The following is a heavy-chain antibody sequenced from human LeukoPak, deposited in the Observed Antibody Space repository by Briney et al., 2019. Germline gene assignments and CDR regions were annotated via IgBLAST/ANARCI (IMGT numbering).Heavy chain of an antibody. J-gene: IGHJ3*02. V-gene: IGHV3-30-3*01. CDR1: GFTFSSYA. CDR2: ISYDGSNK. CDR3: AREENYDSSGYYPGGDAFDI. Sequence: GGSLRLSCAASGFTFSSYAMHWVRQAPGKGLEWVAVISYDGSNKYYADSVKGRFTISRDNSKNTLYLQMNSLRAEDTAVYYCAREENYDSSGYYPGGDAFDIWGQGTMVTVSS. D-gene: IGHD3-22*01.